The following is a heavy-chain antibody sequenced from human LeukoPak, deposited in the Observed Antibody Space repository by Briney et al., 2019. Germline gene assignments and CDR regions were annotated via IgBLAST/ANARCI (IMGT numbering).Heavy chain of an antibody. CDR3: ARVPLGYCSSTSCRTVQYFDY. Sequence: SSETLSLTCAVSGGSISSGVYSWSWIRQPPGKGLEWIGYFYYSGRTYYNPSLNSRVTISVDTSKNQFSLKLNSVTAADTAVYYCARVPLGYCSSTSCRTVQYFDYWGQGTLVTVSS. CDR1: GGSISSGVYS. CDR2: FYYSGRT. V-gene: IGHV4-30-4*07. J-gene: IGHJ4*02. D-gene: IGHD2-2*01.